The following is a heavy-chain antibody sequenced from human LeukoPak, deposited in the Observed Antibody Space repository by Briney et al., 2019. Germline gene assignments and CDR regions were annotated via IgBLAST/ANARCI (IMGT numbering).Heavy chain of an antibody. CDR3: VRDFEWSFDT. Sequence: GGSLRLSCAASGFTFGSFVMTWVRQAPGKGLEWFSFIRNDGNDKYYADSVKGRFTISRDNSKNTLYLQMNSLRAEDTALYYCVRDFEWSFDTWAQGTLVTVSS. D-gene: IGHD3-3*01. CDR1: GFTFGSFV. J-gene: IGHJ4*02. CDR2: IRNDGNDK. V-gene: IGHV3-30*02.